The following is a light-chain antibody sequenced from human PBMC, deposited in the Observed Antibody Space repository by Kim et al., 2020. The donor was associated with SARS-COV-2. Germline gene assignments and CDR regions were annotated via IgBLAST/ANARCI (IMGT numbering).Light chain of an antibody. CDR1: SSNIGSNY. V-gene: IGLV1-47*02. CDR2: SSN. CDR3: AAWDDSLSGPRV. Sequence: ELTQPPSASGTPGQRVTISCSGSSSNIGSNYVYWYQQLPGTAPKLLIYSSNQRPSGVPDRFSGSKSGTSASLAISGLRSEDEADYYCAAWDDSLSGPRVFGGGTQLTVL. J-gene: IGLJ3*02.